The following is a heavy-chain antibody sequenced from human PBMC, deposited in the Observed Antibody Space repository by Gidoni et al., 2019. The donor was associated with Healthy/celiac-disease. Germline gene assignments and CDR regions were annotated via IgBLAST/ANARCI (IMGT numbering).Heavy chain of an antibody. V-gene: IGHV4-39*01. CDR3: ASFSGSYDDADY. J-gene: IGHJ4*02. Sequence: QLQLQESGPGLVKPSETLSLTCTVSGGSISSSSYYWGWIRQPPGKGLEWIGSIYYSGSTYYNPSLKSRVTISVDTSKNQFSLKLSSVTAADTAVYYCASFSGSYDDADYWGQGTLVTVSS. D-gene: IGHD5-12*01. CDR2: IYYSGST. CDR1: GGSISSSSYY.